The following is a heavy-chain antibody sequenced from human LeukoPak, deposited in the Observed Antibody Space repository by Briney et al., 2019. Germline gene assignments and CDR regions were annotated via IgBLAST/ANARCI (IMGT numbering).Heavy chain of an antibody. CDR3: ARGTTDIVADISDAFDI. J-gene: IGHJ3*02. Sequence: PGGSLRPSCAASGFTFSAFAMHWVRQAPGKGLEWVAAISYDARNKYYAVSVRGRFTISRDNSRNTLFLQLNSLKAEDTAVYFCARGTTDIVADISDAFDIWGQGSVVTVSS. D-gene: IGHD5-12*01. V-gene: IGHV3-30*04. CDR2: ISYDARNK. CDR1: GFTFSAFA.